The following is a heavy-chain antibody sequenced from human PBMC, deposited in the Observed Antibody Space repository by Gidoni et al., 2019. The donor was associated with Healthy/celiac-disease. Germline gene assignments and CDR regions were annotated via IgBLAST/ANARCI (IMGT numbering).Heavy chain of an antibody. CDR2: ISYDGSNK. J-gene: IGHJ6*02. CDR3: ASSGEGDYYYYGMDV. V-gene: IGHV3-30-3*01. D-gene: IGHD3-10*01. CDR1: GFTFSSYA. Sequence: QVQLVESWGGVFQPGRSLILSCAASGFTFSSYAMHWFRQAPGKGLEWVAVISYDGSNKYYADSVKGRFTISRDNSKNTLYLQMNSLRAEDTAVYYCASSGEGDYYYYGMDVWGQGTTVTVSS.